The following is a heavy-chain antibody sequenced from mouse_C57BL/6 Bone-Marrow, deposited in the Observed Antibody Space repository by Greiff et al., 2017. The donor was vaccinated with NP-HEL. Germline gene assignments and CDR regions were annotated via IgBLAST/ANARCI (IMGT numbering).Heavy chain of an antibody. J-gene: IGHJ3*01. CDR2: IYPRSGNT. CDR3: AIHYGSSWAWFAY. Sequence: VQLQQSGAELARPGASVKLSCKASGYTFTSYGISWVKQRTGQGLEWIGEIYPRSGNTYYNEKFKGKATLTADKSSSTAYMELRSLTSEDSAVYYCAIHYGSSWAWFAYWGQGTLVTVSA. V-gene: IGHV1-81*01. D-gene: IGHD1-1*01. CDR1: GYTFTSYG.